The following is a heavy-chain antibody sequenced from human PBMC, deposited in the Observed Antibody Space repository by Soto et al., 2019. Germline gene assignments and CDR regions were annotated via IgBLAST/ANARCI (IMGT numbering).Heavy chain of an antibody. CDR1: GFTFSSDW. CDR2: IKQDGSEK. J-gene: IGHJ4*02. CDR3: ARDSALGSHYDILTGYLPLVFDD. Sequence: GGSLRLSCAASGFTFSSDWMSWVRQAPGKGLEWVANIKQDGSEKYYVDSVKGRFTISRDNAKNSLYLQMNSLRAEDTAVYYCARDSALGSHYDILTGYLPLVFDDWGQGTLVTVSS. V-gene: IGHV3-7*05. D-gene: IGHD3-9*01.